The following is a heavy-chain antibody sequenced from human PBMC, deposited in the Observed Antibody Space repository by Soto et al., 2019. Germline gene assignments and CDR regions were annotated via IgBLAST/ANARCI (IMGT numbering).Heavy chain of an antibody. CDR2: IYSGGTT. V-gene: IGHV3-53*01. Sequence: EVQLVESGGGLIQPGGSLRLSCAASGFTVSRNYMNWVRQAPGKGLEWVSVIYSGGTTYYADSVKGRFTISRDNSKNTLYLQMSSLRAEDTAVYYCAKDLGEYYDFWSGYHDYWGQGTLVTVSS. D-gene: IGHD3-3*01. CDR1: GFTVSRNY. CDR3: AKDLGEYYDFWSGYHDY. J-gene: IGHJ4*02.